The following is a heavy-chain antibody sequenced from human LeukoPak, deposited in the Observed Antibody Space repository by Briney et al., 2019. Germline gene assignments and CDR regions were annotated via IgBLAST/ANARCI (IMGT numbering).Heavy chain of an antibody. D-gene: IGHD3-9*01. CDR1: GYSISSGYY. V-gene: IGHV4-38-2*02. CDR2: IYHSGST. CDR3: ARGSRGRLRYFDWSSQGNWFDP. J-gene: IGHJ5*02. Sequence: SETLSLTCTVSGYSISSGYYWGWIRQPPGKGLEWIGSIYHSGSTYYNPSLKSRVTISVDTSKNQFSLKLSSVTAADTAVYYCARGSRGRLRYFDWSSQGNWFDPWGQGTLVTVSS.